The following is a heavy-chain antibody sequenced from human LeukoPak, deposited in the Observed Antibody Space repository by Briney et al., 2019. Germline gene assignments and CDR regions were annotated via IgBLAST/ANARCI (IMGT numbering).Heavy chain of an antibody. CDR2: ISSSSSTI. CDR1: GFTFSSYS. J-gene: IGHJ4*02. V-gene: IGHV3-48*01. CDR3: ALGSYSSSSGVDY. Sequence: GGSLRLSCAASGFTFSSYSMNWVRQAPGKGLEWVSYISSSSSTIYYADSVKGRFTISRDNAKNSLYLQMNSLRAEDTAVYYCALGSYSSSSGVDYWGQGTLVTVSS. D-gene: IGHD6-6*01.